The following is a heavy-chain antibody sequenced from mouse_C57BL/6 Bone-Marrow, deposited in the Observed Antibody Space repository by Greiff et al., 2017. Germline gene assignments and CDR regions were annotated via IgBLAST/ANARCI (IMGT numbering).Heavy chain of an antibody. V-gene: IGHV3-6*01. CDR1: GYSITSGYY. CDR3: ARGTAQAWEFAY. D-gene: IGHD3-2*02. J-gene: IGHJ3*01. CDR2: ISYDGSN. Sequence: VQLKESGPGLVKPSQSLSLTCSVTGYSITSGYYWNWIRQFPGNKLEWMGYISYDGSNNYNPSPKNRISITRDTSKNQFFLKLNSVTTEDTATYYCARGTAQAWEFAYWGQGTLVTVSA.